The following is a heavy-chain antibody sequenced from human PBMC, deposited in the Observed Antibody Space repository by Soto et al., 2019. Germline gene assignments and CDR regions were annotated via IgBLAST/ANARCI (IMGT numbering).Heavy chain of an antibody. V-gene: IGHV1-2*02. CDR2: INPNSGGT. CDR3: ARDWSLGYSSSWYPDY. D-gene: IGHD6-13*01. CDR1: GYTFTGYY. J-gene: IGHJ4*02. Sequence: ASVKVSCKASGYTFTGYYMHWVRQAPGQGLEWMGWINPNSGGTNYAQKFQGRVTMTRDTSISTAYMELSRLRPDDTAVYYCARDWSLGYSSSWYPDYWGQGTLVTVSS.